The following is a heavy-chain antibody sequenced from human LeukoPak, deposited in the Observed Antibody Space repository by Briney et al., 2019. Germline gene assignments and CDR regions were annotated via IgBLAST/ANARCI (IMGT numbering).Heavy chain of an antibody. CDR2: MNPNSGNT. V-gene: IGHV1-8*01. D-gene: IGHD6-13*01. CDR1: GYTFTSYD. Sequence: GASVKVSCKASGYTFTSYDINWVRQATGQGLEWMGWMNPNSGNTGYAQKFQARGTMTRNTSISTAYMELSSLRSEDTAVYYCARGGIAAAGEYMDVWGQGTTVTVSS. CDR3: ARGGIAAAGEYMDV. J-gene: IGHJ6*02.